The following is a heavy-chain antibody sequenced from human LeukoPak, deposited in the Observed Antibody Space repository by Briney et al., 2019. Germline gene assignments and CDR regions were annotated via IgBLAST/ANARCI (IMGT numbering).Heavy chain of an antibody. Sequence: ASVKVSCKASGYTFTGYYMHWVRQAPGRGLEWMGCINPNSGGTNYAQKFQGRVTMTRDTSISTAYMELSRLRSDDTAVYYCARGRDPQRIAGAFDIWGQGTMVTVSS. CDR2: INPNSGGT. V-gene: IGHV1-2*02. J-gene: IGHJ3*02. CDR1: GYTFTGYY. D-gene: IGHD6-13*01. CDR3: ARGRDPQRIAGAFDI.